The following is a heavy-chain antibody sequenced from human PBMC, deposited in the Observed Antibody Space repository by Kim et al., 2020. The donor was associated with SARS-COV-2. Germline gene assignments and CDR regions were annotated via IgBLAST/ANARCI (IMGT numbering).Heavy chain of an antibody. V-gene: IGHV3-33*01. D-gene: IGHD6-13*01. Sequence: GGSLRLSCAASGFTFSSYGMHWVRQAPGKGLEWVAVIWYDGSNKYYADSVKGRFTISRDNSKNTLYLQMNSLRAEDTAVYYCARDTGYSSSGRDNWFDPWGQGTLVTVSS. J-gene: IGHJ5*02. CDR3: ARDTGYSSSGRDNWFDP. CDR2: IWYDGSNK. CDR1: GFTFSSYG.